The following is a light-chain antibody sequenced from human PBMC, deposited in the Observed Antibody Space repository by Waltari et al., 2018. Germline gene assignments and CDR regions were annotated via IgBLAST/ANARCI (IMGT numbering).Light chain of an antibody. J-gene: IGLJ3*02. CDR1: SSNIGGNF. Sequence: SVLTQPPSASGTPGQTVTIPCSGSSSNIGGNFVYWYQQLPGMAPQRLIYKNNQRPSGVPDRFSGYKSGTSASLAISGLRSDDEAEYYCAAWDDNLTGPLFGGGTKVTVL. CDR2: KNN. V-gene: IGLV1-47*01. CDR3: AAWDDNLTGPL.